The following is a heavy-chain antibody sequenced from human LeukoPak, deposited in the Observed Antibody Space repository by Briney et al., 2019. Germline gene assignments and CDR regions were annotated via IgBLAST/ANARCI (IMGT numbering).Heavy chain of an antibody. CDR1: GGSISSGIYF. D-gene: IGHD6-13*01. Sequence: SETLSLTCTLSGGSISSGIYFWGWIRQPPGKGLEWIASIYYNGNTYYNPSLKSRVTISVDTSKIQFSLRLSSVTAADTAVYYCMRDRVAAAGREGHWFDPWGQGTLVTVSS. CDR2: IYYNGNT. J-gene: IGHJ5*02. V-gene: IGHV4-39*07. CDR3: MRDRVAAAGREGHWFDP.